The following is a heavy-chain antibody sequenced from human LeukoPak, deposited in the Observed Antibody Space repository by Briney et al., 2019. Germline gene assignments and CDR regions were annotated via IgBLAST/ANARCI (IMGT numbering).Heavy chain of an antibody. Sequence: PGGSLRLSCAASGFTVSSNYMSWVRQAPGKGLEWVSVIYSGGSTYCADSVKGRFTISRDNSKNTVYLQMNKLRAEDTAVYYCARATASRFDYWGQGTLVTVSS. V-gene: IGHV3-53*01. CDR2: IYSGGST. J-gene: IGHJ4*02. D-gene: IGHD4-17*01. CDR3: ARATASRFDY. CDR1: GFTVSSNY.